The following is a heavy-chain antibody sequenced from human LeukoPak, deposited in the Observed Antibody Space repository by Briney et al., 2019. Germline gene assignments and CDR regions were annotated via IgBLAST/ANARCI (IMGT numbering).Heavy chain of an antibody. V-gene: IGHV1-69*13. Sequence: SVKVSCKASGGTFSSYAISWVRQAPGQGLEWMGGIIPIFGTANYAQKFQGRVTITADESTSTVYMELSSLRSEDTAVYYCARSLIRLFWFDPWGQRTLVTVSS. D-gene: IGHD2-21*01. CDR2: IIPIFGTA. CDR1: GGTFSSYA. J-gene: IGHJ5*02. CDR3: ARSLIRLFWFDP.